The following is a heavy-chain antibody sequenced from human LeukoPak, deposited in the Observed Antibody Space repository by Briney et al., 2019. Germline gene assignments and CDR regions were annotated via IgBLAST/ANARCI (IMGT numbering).Heavy chain of an antibody. J-gene: IGHJ4*02. Sequence: GGSLRLSCAASGFTFSSYWMHWVRQAPGKGLVWVSRINSDGSSTNYADSVKGRFTISRDNAKSTLYLQMNSLRAEDTAVYYCARTLAYYYDSGGYDYWGQGTLVTVSS. CDR2: INSDGSST. CDR1: GFTFSSYW. D-gene: IGHD3-22*01. V-gene: IGHV3-74*01. CDR3: ARTLAYYYDSGGYDY.